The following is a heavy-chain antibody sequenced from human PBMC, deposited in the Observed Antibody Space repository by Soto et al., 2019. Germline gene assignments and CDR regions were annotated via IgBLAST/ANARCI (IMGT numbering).Heavy chain of an antibody. CDR2: IYYSGST. J-gene: IGHJ6*02. CDR3: ARHTRRILYAYGMDV. CDR1: GGSISSSSYY. V-gene: IGHV4-39*01. D-gene: IGHD2-15*01. Sequence: QLQLQESGPGLVKPSETLSLTCTVSGGSISSSSYYWGWIRQPPGKGLEWIGSIYYSGSTYYNPSLKSRVTLSVDTSKNPFSLKLSSVTAADTAVYYCARHTRRILYAYGMDVWGLGTTVTVSS.